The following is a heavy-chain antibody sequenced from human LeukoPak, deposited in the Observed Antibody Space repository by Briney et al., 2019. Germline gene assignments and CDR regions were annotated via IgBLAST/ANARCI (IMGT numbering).Heavy chain of an antibody. CDR3: ARQMGGYVDY. V-gene: IGHV4-59*08. Sequence: WETLSLTCTVSGGSMTYYYWTWIRQPPGKGLEWIGYIYYSGNTNYNPSLKSRVTISVDTSKNQFSLMLGSVTAADTAVFYCARQMGGYVDYWGQGTLVTVSS. CDR1: GGSMTYYY. CDR2: IYYSGNT. D-gene: IGHD2-15*01. J-gene: IGHJ4*02.